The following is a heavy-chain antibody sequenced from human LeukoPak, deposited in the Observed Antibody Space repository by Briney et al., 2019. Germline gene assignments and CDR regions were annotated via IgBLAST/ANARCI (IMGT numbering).Heavy chain of an antibody. CDR2: IYYSGST. CDR1: GGSFSGYY. Sequence: SETLSLTCAVYGGSFSGYYWSWIRQPPGKGLEWIGSIYYSGSTYYNPSLKSRVTISVDTSKNQFSLKLSSVTAADTAVYYCARDGSPLGPLGYWGQGTLVTVSS. J-gene: IGHJ4*02. CDR3: ARDGSPLGPLGY. D-gene: IGHD2-15*01. V-gene: IGHV4-34*01.